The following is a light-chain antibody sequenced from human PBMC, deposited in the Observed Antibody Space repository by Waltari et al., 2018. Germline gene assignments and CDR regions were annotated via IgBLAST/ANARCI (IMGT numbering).Light chain of an antibody. CDR1: QSLLHSNGNTY. Sequence: DIVMTQTLLSLPVTAGVPASISCRSSQSLLHSNGNTYVYWFLQKSGQPPRLLIYRVFNRFSGVPDRFSGSGSGRDFTLRISRVEAEDVGVYYCMQGLQSPWTFGQGTKVEIK. CDR2: RVF. CDR3: MQGLQSPWT. J-gene: IGKJ1*01. V-gene: IGKV2D-29*01.